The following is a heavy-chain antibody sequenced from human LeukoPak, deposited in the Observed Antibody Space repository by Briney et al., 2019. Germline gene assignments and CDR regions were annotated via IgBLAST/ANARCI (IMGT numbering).Heavy chain of an antibody. V-gene: IGHV1-2*02. D-gene: IGHD3-22*01. Sequence: ASVKVSCKASGYTFTGYYMHWVRQAPGQGLEWMGWINPNSGSTNYAQKFQGRVTMTRNTSISTAYMELSRLRSDDTAVYYCATYYDSSGYLDYWGQGTLVTVSS. CDR3: ATYYDSSGYLDY. J-gene: IGHJ4*02. CDR2: INPNSGST. CDR1: GYTFTGYY.